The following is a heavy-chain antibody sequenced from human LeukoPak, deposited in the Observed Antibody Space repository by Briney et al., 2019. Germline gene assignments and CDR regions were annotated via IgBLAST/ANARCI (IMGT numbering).Heavy chain of an antibody. CDR2: ICHSGST. Sequence: SETLSLTCAVYGGSFSGYYWSWIRQPPGKGLEWIGEICHSGSTNYNPSLKSRVTISVDTSKNQFSLELSSVTAAATAVYYCARVPVRITMVRGVISGGLSGWFDPWGQGTLVTVSS. CDR1: GGSFSGYY. V-gene: IGHV4-34*01. CDR3: ARVPVRITMVRGVISGGLSGWFDP. J-gene: IGHJ5*02. D-gene: IGHD3-10*01.